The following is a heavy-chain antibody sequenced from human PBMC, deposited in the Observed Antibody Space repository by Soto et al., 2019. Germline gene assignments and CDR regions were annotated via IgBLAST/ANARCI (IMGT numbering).Heavy chain of an antibody. CDR2: INAGNGNT. Sequence: QVQLVQSGAEVKKPGASVKVSCKASGYTFTSYAMHWVRQAPGQRLEWMGWINAGNGNTKYSRKFQGRVTITRDKSASTAYMELSSLRSEDTAVYYCARGGSGYSYGLGYWGQGTLVTVSS. D-gene: IGHD5-18*01. CDR1: GYTFTSYA. CDR3: ARGGSGYSYGLGY. J-gene: IGHJ4*02. V-gene: IGHV1-3*01.